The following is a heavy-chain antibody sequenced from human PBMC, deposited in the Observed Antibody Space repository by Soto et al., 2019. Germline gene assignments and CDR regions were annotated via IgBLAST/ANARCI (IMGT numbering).Heavy chain of an antibody. D-gene: IGHD3-3*01. CDR1: GYTFINHG. CDR3: ARHRPSGENAPPQPWGAMDA. CDR2: ISTFNGNT. Sequence: QVQLVQSGAEVKRPGASVKVSCKASGYTFINHGISWVRQARGQGLEWMGWISTFNGNTVFAQKLVDRVTLTTDTSTTTAYMERRSLPSDDTVIYFGARHRPSGENAPPQPWGAMDAWGQGSTVTVSS. V-gene: IGHV1-18*01. J-gene: IGHJ6*02.